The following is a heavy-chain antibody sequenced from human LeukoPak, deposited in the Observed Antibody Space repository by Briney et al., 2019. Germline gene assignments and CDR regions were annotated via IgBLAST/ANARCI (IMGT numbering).Heavy chain of an antibody. V-gene: IGHV3-74*01. Sequence: GGSLRLSCAASGFTFSSYWMHWVRQAPGKGLVWVSRINSDGGSTSYADSVKGRFTISRDNAKNTLYLQMNSLRAEDTAVYYCARAGGLGIQNYYYYMDVWGKGTTVTVSS. CDR1: GFTFSSYW. J-gene: IGHJ6*03. CDR3: ARAGGLGIQNYYYYMDV. D-gene: IGHD7-27*01. CDR2: INSDGGST.